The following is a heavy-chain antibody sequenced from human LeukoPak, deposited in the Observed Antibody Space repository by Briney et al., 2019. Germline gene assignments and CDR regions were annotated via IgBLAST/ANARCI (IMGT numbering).Heavy chain of an antibody. Sequence: ASVKVSCKASGYTFTSYGISWVRQAPGQGLEWMGWISAYNGNTNYAQKLQGRVTMTTDTSTSTAYMELRSLRSDGTAVYYCARVEDFWSGYSTRAEYFQHWGQGTLVTVSS. CDR2: ISAYNGNT. J-gene: IGHJ1*01. V-gene: IGHV1-18*01. D-gene: IGHD3-3*01. CDR3: ARVEDFWSGYSTRAEYFQH. CDR1: GYTFTSYG.